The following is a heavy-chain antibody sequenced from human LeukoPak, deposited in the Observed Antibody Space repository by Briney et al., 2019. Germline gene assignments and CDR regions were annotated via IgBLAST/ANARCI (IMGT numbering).Heavy chain of an antibody. CDR3: ARGRRIVVVTATLDS. Sequence: SVKVSCKASGGTFSSYAISWVRQAPGQGLEWMERIIPILGIANYAQKFQGRVTMTRDTATSTVYMELSSLRSDDTAVYYCARGRRIVVVTATLDSWGQGTLVTVSS. J-gene: IGHJ4*02. D-gene: IGHD2-21*02. CDR2: IIPILGIA. CDR1: GGTFSSYA. V-gene: IGHV1-69*04.